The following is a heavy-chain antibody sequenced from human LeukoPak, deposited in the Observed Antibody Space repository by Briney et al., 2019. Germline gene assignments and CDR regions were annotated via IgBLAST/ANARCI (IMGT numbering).Heavy chain of an antibody. V-gene: IGHV4-61*02. J-gene: IGHJ5*01. Sequence: SETLSLTCTVSGGSISSGYYHWSWIRQPAGKGLEWIGRIYSSGSTNYNPSLKSRVTISVDTSKNQFSLKLSSVTAADTAVYYCTRDSGNYQWFAFRRKATLGHAADS. CDR1: GGSISSGYYH. CDR2: IYSSGST. D-gene: IGHD1-26*01. CDR3: TRDSGNYQWFAFRRKATLGHAADS.